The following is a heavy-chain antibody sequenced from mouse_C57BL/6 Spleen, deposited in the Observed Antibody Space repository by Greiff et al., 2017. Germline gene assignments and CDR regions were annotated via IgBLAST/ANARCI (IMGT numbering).Heavy chain of an antibody. D-gene: IGHD1-1*01. Sequence: EVKLVESGGGLVKPGGSLTLSCAASGFTFSDYGMHWVRQAPEKGLEWVAYISSGSSTIYYADTVKGRFTISRDNAKNTLFLQMTSLRSEDTAMYYCAVITTVAYWGQGTLVTVSA. V-gene: IGHV5-17*01. CDR1: GFTFSDYG. CDR2: ISSGSSTI. CDR3: AVITTVAY. J-gene: IGHJ3*01.